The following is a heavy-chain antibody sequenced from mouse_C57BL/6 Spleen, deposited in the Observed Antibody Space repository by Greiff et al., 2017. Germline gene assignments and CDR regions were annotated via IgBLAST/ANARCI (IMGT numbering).Heavy chain of an antibody. CDR2: IDPSDSYT. CDR1: GYTFTSYW. V-gene: IGHV1-50*01. CDR3: ARHLGRAMDY. D-gene: IGHD4-1*01. Sequence: QVQLQQPGAELVKPGASVKLSCKASGYTFTSYWMQWVKQRPGQGLEWIGEIDPSDSYTNYNQKFKGKATLTVDTSSSTAYMQLSSLTSEDSAVYYCARHLGRAMDYWGQGTSVTVSS. J-gene: IGHJ4*01.